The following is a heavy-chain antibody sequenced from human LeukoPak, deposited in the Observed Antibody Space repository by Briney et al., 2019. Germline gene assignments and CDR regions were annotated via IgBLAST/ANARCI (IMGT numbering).Heavy chain of an antibody. CDR1: GGSFSGYY. D-gene: IGHD3-3*02. Sequence: SETLSLTCAVYGGSFSGYYWSWIRQPPGKGLEWIGEINHSGSANYNPSLKSGVTISVDTSKNQFSLKLSSVTAADTAVYYCVRSLALLRYIDFWGQGTLVTVSS. J-gene: IGHJ4*02. CDR3: VRSLALLRYIDF. V-gene: IGHV4-34*01. CDR2: INHSGSA.